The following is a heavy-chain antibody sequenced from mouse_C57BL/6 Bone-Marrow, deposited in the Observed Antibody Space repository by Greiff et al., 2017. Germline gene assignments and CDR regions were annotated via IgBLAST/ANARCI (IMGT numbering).Heavy chain of an antibody. V-gene: IGHV1-82*01. CDR3: ARYYCSSYWYFDV. D-gene: IGHD1-1*01. Sequence: QVQLKQSGPDLVKPGASVKISCKASGYAFSSSWMNWVKQRPGKGLEWIGRIYPGDGDTNYNGKFKGKATLTADKSSSTAYMQLSSLTSEDSAVYSCARYYCSSYWYFDVGGTGTTVTVAA. J-gene: IGHJ1*03. CDR1: GYAFSSSW. CDR2: IYPGDGDT.